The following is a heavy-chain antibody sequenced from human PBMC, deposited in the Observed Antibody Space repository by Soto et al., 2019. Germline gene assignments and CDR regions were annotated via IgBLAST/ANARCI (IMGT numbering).Heavy chain of an antibody. J-gene: IGHJ4*02. CDR1: GGTFSSYA. Sequence: QVQLLQPGAEVKKPGSSVKVSCKASGGTFSSYAISWVRQAPGQGLEWMGGIIPIFGTANYAQKLHGSVTFTADKATSTSFLELGSLFAEDTPVYYCASVGGTALVKIDYWGQGTLVIVSS. CDR3: ASVGGTALVKIDY. V-gene: IGHV1-69*06. CDR2: IIPIFGTA. D-gene: IGHD5-18*01.